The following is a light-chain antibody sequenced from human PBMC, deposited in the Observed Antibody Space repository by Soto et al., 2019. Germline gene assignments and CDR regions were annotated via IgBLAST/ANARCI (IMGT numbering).Light chain of an antibody. CDR1: QSVNIN. CDR3: QQYNDWPPLT. Sequence: EIVMTQSPATLSVSPGERATLSCRASQSVNINLAWYQQKPGQAPRLLIYRTSTRATGVPARFSGSGSGTEFTLTISNLQSEDFAVYYCQQYNDWPPLTFGGGTKVAIK. CDR2: RTS. J-gene: IGKJ4*01. V-gene: IGKV3-15*01.